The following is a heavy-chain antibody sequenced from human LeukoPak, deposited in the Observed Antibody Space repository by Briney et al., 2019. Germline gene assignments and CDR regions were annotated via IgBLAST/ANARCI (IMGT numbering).Heavy chain of an antibody. J-gene: IGHJ4*02. D-gene: IGHD3-16*02. CDR3: ARRGELRLGELSPFDY. CDR2: IYPGDSDT. CDR1: GYSFTSYW. V-gene: IGHV5-51*01. Sequence: GESLKISCKGSGYSFTSYWIGWVRQMPGKGLEWMGIIYPGDSDTRYSPSSQGQVTISADKSISTAYLQWSSLKASDTAMYYCARRGELRLGELSPFDYWGQGTLVTVSS.